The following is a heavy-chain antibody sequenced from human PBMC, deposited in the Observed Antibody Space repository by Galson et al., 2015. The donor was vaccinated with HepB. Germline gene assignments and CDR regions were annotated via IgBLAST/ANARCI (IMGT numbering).Heavy chain of an antibody. V-gene: IGHV3-30*18. D-gene: IGHD6-19*01. CDR3: AKDLHPIAVAGTTQAFYYGMDV. CDR1: GGTFSSYG. CDR2: ISYDGSNK. J-gene: IGHJ6*02. Sequence: SCKASGGTFSSYGMHWVRQAPGKGLEWVAIISYDGSNKYYADSVKGRFTISRDNSKNTLYLQMNSLRAEDTAVYYCAKDLHPIAVAGTTQAFYYGMDVWGQGTTVTVSS.